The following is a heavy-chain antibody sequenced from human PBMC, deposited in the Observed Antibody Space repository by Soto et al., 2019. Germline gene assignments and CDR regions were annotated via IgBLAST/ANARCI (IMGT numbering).Heavy chain of an antibody. CDR1: GLNFRSYG. CDR3: VRDLGRPGGSLKNDAFDL. CDR2: IWYDGSTK. V-gene: IGHV3-33*01. J-gene: IGHJ3*01. D-gene: IGHD2-15*01. Sequence: QIQLVESGGGVVQPGRSLRLSCTASGLNFRSYGMHWVRQAPGKGLEWVSVIWYDGSTKYYADSVKGRFTISRDTSKNNLYLQMDSLRAEERAMYYCVRDLGRPGGSLKNDAFDLWGQGTMVTVSS.